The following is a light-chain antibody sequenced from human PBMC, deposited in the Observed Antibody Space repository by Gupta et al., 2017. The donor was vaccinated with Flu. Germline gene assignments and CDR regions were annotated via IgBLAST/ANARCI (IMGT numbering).Light chain of an antibody. V-gene: IGLV2-14*03. CDR2: EVS. CDR1: SSDVGGYNF. Sequence: QSALTQPASVSGSPGQSLTISCTGTSSDVGGYNFVSWYQQHPGIAPKLIIYEVSNRPSGVSNRFSGSKSGNTASLTISGLQAEDESDYYCSSFSSSSTLFVFGTGTKVTVL. CDR3: SSFSSSSTLFV. J-gene: IGLJ1*01.